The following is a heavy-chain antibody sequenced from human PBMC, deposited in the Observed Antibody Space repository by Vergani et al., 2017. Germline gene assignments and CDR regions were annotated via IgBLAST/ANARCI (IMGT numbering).Heavy chain of an antibody. CDR2: INAGNGNT. D-gene: IGHD6-19*01. CDR3: ARDRGIIAVAGNLVY. Sequence: QVQLVQSGAEVKTPGASVKVSCKASGYTFTSYAMHWVRQAPGQRLEWMGWINAGNGNTKYSQKFLGRVTITRDTSASTAYMELSSLRSEDTAVYYCARDRGIIAVAGNLVYWGQGTLVTVSS. V-gene: IGHV1-3*01. CDR1: GYTFTSYA. J-gene: IGHJ4*02.